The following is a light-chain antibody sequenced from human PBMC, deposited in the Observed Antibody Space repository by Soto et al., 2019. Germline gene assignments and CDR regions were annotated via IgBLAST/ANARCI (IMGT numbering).Light chain of an antibody. CDR3: QQYNSCLT. CDR2: DAS. Sequence: DFQMTQSPSTLSASVGDRVTVTCRASQSISSWLAWYQQKPGKAPKLLIYDASSLESGVPSRFSGSGSGTEFTLTISSLQPDDFATYYCQQYNSCLTFGGGTKVDI. J-gene: IGKJ4*01. CDR1: QSISSW. V-gene: IGKV1-5*01.